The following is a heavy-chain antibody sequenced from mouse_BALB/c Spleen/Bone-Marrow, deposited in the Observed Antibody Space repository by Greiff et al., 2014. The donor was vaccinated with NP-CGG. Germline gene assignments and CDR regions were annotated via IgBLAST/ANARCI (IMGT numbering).Heavy chain of an antibody. J-gene: IGHJ2*01. V-gene: IGHV1-9*01. CDR2: ILPGSGST. CDR3: ARLGIRSFDY. Sequence: VMLVESGADLMKPGASVKISCKVTGYRFNSYWIEWVKQRPGHGLEWIGEILPGSGSTNFNEKFKGKATFTAYTSSNTAYMQISSLTSEDSAVYYCARLGIRSFDYWGQGTTLTVSS. CDR1: GYRFNSYW. D-gene: IGHD3-1*01.